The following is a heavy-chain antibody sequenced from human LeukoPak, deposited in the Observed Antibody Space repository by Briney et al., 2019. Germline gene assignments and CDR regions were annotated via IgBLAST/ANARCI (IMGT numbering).Heavy chain of an antibody. Sequence: PSQTLSLTCAVSGGSISSGGYPWSWIRQPPGKGLEWIGYIYHSGSTYYNPSLKSRVTISVDTSKNQFSLKLSSVTAADTAVYYCARLQVTMVRGVIDGYFDYWGQGTLVTVSS. CDR2: IYHSGST. V-gene: IGHV4-30-2*01. CDR1: GGSISSGGYP. D-gene: IGHD3-10*01. J-gene: IGHJ4*02. CDR3: ARLQVTMVRGVIDGYFDY.